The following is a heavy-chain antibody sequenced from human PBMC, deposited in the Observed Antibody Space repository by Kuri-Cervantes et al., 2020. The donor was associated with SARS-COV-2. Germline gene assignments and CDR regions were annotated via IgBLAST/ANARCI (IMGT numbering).Heavy chain of an antibody. Sequence: SETLSLTCTVSGGSISSYYWSWIRQPAGKGLEWIGRIYTSGSTNYNPSLKSRVTMSVDTSKNQFSLKLSSVTAADTAVYYCARHGSYGWELSPYYFDYWGQGTLVTVSS. J-gene: IGHJ4*02. D-gene: IGHD1-26*01. CDR3: ARHGSYGWELSPYYFDY. CDR2: IYTSGST. CDR1: GGSISSYY. V-gene: IGHV4-4*07.